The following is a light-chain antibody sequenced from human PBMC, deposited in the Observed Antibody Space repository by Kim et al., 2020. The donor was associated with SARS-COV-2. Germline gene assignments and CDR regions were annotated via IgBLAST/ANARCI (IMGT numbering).Light chain of an antibody. J-gene: IGKJ2*01. CDR3: QQYGSSPYT. CDR1: QRINGNY. CDR2: GAS. Sequence: PGERATLSCGASQRINGNYLAWYQQKPGQAPRLLIYGASSRATGIPDRFSGNGSGTDFTLTISRLEPEDFAVYYCQQYGSSPYTFGQGTKLEI. V-gene: IGKV3-20*01.